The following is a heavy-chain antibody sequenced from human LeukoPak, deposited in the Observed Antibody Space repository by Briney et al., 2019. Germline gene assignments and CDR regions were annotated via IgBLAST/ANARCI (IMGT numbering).Heavy chain of an antibody. Sequence: GGSLRLSCAASGFTFSSYSMNWVRQAPGKGLEWVSYISSSSSTIYYADSVKGRFTISRDNANNSLYLQINSLRAEDTAVYYCARIVYYDSSGYQYWGQGTLVTVSS. CDR3: ARIVYYDSSGYQY. CDR2: ISSSSSTI. J-gene: IGHJ1*01. CDR1: GFTFSSYS. D-gene: IGHD3-22*01. V-gene: IGHV3-48*01.